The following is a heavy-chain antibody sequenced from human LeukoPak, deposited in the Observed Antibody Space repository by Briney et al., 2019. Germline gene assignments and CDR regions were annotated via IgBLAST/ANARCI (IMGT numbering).Heavy chain of an antibody. CDR3: ASGSGH. CDR2: ISSSGSAK. CDR1: GFTFSSYG. D-gene: IGHD2-2*03. V-gene: IGHV3-48*02. Sequence: GGSLRLSCAASGFTFSSYGLNWVRQAPGKGLEWVSHISSSGSAKYYADSVKGRFTISRDNAKNSLYLQMNSLRDEDTAVFYCASGSGHWGQGTLVTVSS. J-gene: IGHJ4*02.